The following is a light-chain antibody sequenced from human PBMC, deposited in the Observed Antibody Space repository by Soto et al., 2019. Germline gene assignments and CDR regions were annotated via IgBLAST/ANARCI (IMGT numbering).Light chain of an antibody. CDR1: QSISSNF. CDR3: QQYGGSPRT. CDR2: GAS. Sequence: EIVFTQSPGTLSLYPGEGATLSCRASQSISSNFLAWYQQKRGQAPRLLIHGASNRATGIPDRFSGSGSGTDFTLTITRLEPEDFAVYYCQQYGGSPRTFGQGTKVDIK. V-gene: IGKV3-20*01. J-gene: IGKJ1*01.